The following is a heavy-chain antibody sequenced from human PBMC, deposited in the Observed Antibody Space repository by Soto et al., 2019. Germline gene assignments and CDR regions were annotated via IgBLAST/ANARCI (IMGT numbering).Heavy chain of an antibody. J-gene: IGHJ6*02. CDR2: ISYDGSNK. V-gene: IGHV3-30-3*01. D-gene: IGHD3-9*01. CDR1: GFTFSSYA. Sequence: GGSLRLSCAASGFTFSSYAMHWVRQAPGKGLEWVAVISYDGSNKYYADSVKGRFTISRDNSKNTLYLQMNSLRAEDTAVYYCARAETYYDILTGYYTVYYYGMDVWGQGTTVTVSS. CDR3: ARAETYYDILTGYYTVYYYGMDV.